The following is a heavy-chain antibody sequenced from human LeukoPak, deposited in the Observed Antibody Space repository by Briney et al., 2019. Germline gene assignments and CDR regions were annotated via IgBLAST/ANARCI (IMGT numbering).Heavy chain of an antibody. CDR1: GFTFSSYG. Sequence: GGSLRLSCAASGFTFSSYGMHWVRPAPGKVLEWVAGISYDGSNKYYADSVKGRFTISRDNSKNTLYLQMNSLRAEDTAVYYCAKEVVPAAYYYYGMDVWGKGTTVTVSS. J-gene: IGHJ6*04. CDR2: ISYDGSNK. CDR3: AKEVVPAAYYYYGMDV. V-gene: IGHV3-30*18. D-gene: IGHD2-2*01.